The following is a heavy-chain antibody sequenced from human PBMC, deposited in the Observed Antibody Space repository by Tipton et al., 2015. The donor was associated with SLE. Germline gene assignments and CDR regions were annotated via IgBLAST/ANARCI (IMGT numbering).Heavy chain of an antibody. CDR2: IFPGDSDT. Sequence: QSGAEVKKPGESLKISCKGSGYSFTSYCVGWVRQMPGKGLEWMGIIFPGDSDTRYSPSFQGQVTISADKSSRTVYLQWNSLKASDTAMYYCGRQYYDSSGYYWFDYWGQGTLVTVSS. J-gene: IGHJ4*02. V-gene: IGHV5-51*01. CDR1: GYSFTSYC. CDR3: GRQYYDSSGYYWFDY. D-gene: IGHD3-22*01.